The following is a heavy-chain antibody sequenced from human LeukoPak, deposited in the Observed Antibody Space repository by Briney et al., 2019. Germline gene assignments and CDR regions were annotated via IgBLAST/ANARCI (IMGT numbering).Heavy chain of an antibody. J-gene: IGHJ4*02. V-gene: IGHV3-33*06. CDR2: IWYDGSNE. CDR3: VKPDHDYYYGSGSHFDY. Sequence: GGSLRLSCAASGFTFSNFGMHWVRQAPGKGLEWVAVIWYDGSNEYYGDSVKGRFTVSRDNSKNTVYPLMISLRVEDTAVYYCVKPDHDYYYGSGSHFDYWGQGTLVTVSS. D-gene: IGHD3-10*01. CDR1: GFTFSNFG.